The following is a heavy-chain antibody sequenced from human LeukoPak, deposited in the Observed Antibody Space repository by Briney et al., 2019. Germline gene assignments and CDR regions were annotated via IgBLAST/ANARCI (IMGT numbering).Heavy chain of an antibody. Sequence: GGSLRLSCAASGFTFSSYSMNWVRQAPGKGLEWVSSISSSSSYIYYADSVKGRFTISRDNAKNSLYLQMNSLRAEDTAVYYCALREAYIVVVPAATRFDPWGQGTLVTVSS. D-gene: IGHD2-2*01. CDR1: GFTFSSYS. V-gene: IGHV3-21*04. J-gene: IGHJ5*02. CDR3: ALREAYIVVVPAATRFDP. CDR2: ISSSSSYI.